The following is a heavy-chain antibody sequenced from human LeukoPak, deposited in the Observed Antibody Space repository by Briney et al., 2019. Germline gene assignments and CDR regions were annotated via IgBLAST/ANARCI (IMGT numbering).Heavy chain of an antibody. CDR1: GDSITNNDYY. D-gene: IGHD2-2*01. CDR3: AGHLMTPAGLRWFDP. J-gene: IGHJ5*02. Sequence: TLSLTCTVSGDSITNNDYYWGWIRQPPGKGLEWIASIYYSGSPYYIPSLKSRATISVDTSRNQFSLQLTSVTATDTAMYFCAGHLMTPAGLRWFDPWDQGILVIVSS. V-gene: IGHV4-39*01. CDR2: IYYSGSP.